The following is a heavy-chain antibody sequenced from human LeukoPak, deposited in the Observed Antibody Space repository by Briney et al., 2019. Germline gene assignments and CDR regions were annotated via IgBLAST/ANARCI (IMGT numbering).Heavy chain of an antibody. CDR1: GYTFIGYY. D-gene: IGHD6-19*01. V-gene: IGHV1-2*02. Sequence: ASVKVSCTASGYTFIGYYIHWVRQAPGQGLEWMGWINPNSGRINYAQKFQGRVTMTRDTSISTAYMELSRLRSDDTAVYYFARDQRLVAGTFYFDYWGQGTLVTVSS. J-gene: IGHJ4*02. CDR2: INPNSGRI. CDR3: ARDQRLVAGTFYFDY.